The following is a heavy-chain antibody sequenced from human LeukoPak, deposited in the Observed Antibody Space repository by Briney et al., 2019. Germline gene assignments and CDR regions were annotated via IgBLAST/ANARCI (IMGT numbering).Heavy chain of an antibody. CDR1: GYTFTGYY. V-gene: IGHV1-8*02. D-gene: IGHD2-8*01. Sequence: ASVKVSCKASGYTFTGYYMHWVRQASGQGLEWMGWMNPNSGNTGYAQTFQGRVTMTRSTSISTAYMELSTLRFEDTAVYYCIRSVRNGHFDYWGQGTLVTVSS. J-gene: IGHJ4*02. CDR2: MNPNSGNT. CDR3: IRSVRNGHFDY.